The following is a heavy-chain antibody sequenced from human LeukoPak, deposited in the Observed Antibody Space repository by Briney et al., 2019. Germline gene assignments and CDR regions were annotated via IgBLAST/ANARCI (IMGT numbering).Heavy chain of an antibody. V-gene: IGHV3-11*01. J-gene: IGHJ5*02. CDR3: ARTPHCSSTSCYQSGWFDP. D-gene: IGHD2-2*01. CDR2: ISSSGSTI. CDR1: GFTFSDYY. Sequence: PGGSLRLSCAASGFTFSDYYMSWIRQAPGKGLERVSYISSSGSTIYYADSVKGRFTISRDNAKNSLYLQMNSLRAEDTAVYYCARTPHCSSTSCYQSGWFDPWGQGTLVTVSS.